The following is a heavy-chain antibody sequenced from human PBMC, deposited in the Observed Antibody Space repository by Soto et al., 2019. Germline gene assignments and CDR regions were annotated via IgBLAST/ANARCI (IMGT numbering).Heavy chain of an antibody. J-gene: IGHJ4*02. CDR1: GGSINTFY. V-gene: IGHV4-4*07. D-gene: IGHD5-12*01. Sequence: SETLSLTCTVSGGSINTFYWSWVRQPAGRGLEWIGRIFSSGSTSFNPSLESRVAMSVDTSKNHFSLNLSSVTAADMAVYYCAREGSYSAYNFAHGIQLWSFDFWGQGALVTVSS. CDR2: IFSSGST. CDR3: AREGSYSAYNFAHGIQLWSFDF.